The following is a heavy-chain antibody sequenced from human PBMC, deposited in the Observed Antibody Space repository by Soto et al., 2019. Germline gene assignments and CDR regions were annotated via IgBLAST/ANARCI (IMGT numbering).Heavy chain of an antibody. CDR2: ISYDGIDK. V-gene: IGHV3-30*18. J-gene: IGHJ6*02. CDR3: AKVYRGLIGLGMDV. D-gene: IGHD3-10*01. Sequence: GGSLRLSCAASEFMFSRHGMHWVRQAPCKGLAWVAYISYDGIDKRYADTVKGRFTIARDNAKNTLYLHINSLSAEDTAVYSCAKVYRGLIGLGMDVCGQGTTVTVSS. CDR1: EFMFSRHG.